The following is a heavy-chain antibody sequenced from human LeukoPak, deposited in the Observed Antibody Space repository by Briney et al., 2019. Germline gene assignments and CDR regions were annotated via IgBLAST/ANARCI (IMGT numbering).Heavy chain of an antibody. V-gene: IGHV1-24*01. CDR1: GYTLTELS. Sequence: ASVKVSCKVSGYTLTELSMHWVRQAPGKGLEWMGGFDPEDGETIYAQKFQGRVTMTENTSTDTAYMELSSLRSEDKAVYYCATAMVRGVDNWFDPWGQGTLVTVSS. D-gene: IGHD3-10*01. J-gene: IGHJ5*02. CDR3: ATAMVRGVDNWFDP. CDR2: FDPEDGET.